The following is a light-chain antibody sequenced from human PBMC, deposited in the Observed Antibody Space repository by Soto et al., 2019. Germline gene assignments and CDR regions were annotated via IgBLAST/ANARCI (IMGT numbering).Light chain of an antibody. V-gene: IGLV1-40*01. Sequence: QPVLTQPPSVSGAPGQRVTISCTGSSSNIGAGYDVHWYQQLPGTAPKVLIYGNNQRPSGVPDRFSGSKSGTSASLAISGLQSEDEADYYCAAWDDSLNGYVFGTGTKLTVL. CDR3: AAWDDSLNGYV. J-gene: IGLJ1*01. CDR1: SSNIGAGYD. CDR2: GNN.